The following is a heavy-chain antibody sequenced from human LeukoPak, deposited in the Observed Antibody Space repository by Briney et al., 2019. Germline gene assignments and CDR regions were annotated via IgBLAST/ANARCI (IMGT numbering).Heavy chain of an antibody. D-gene: IGHD3-16*02. V-gene: IGHV1-2*02. CDR1: GYTFSGYY. CDR3: ARAGSVWGSYRHDAFDI. J-gene: IGHJ3*02. CDR2: INPNTGDT. Sequence: ASVKVSCKASGYTFSGYYMHWVRQAPGQGLEWMAWINPNTGDTNYPQKFQGRVTKTRDTSIRTVYMELTRVTSDDTAVYYCARAGSVWGSYRHDAFDIWGQGTMVTVSS.